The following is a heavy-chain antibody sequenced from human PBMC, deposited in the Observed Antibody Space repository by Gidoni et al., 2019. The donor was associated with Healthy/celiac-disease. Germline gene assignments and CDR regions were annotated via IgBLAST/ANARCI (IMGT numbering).Heavy chain of an antibody. Sequence: EVQLVESGGGLVQPGGSLRLSCAASGFTFSSYSLNWVRQAPGKGLEWVSYISSSSSTIYYEDSVKGRFTISRDNAKNSLYLQMNSLRDEDTAVYYCARAGGSYYDILTGYYIGGVFDIWGQGTMVTVSA. CDR1: GFTFSSYS. D-gene: IGHD3-9*01. CDR3: ARAGGSYYDILTGYYIGGVFDI. CDR2: ISSSSSTI. J-gene: IGHJ3*02. V-gene: IGHV3-48*02.